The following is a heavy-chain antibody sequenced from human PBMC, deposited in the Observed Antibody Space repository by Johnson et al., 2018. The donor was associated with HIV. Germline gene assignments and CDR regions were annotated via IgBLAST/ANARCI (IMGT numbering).Heavy chain of an antibody. Sequence: QVQLVESGGGVVQPGRSRRLSCGAFVYNVSTYGMHWVRQAPGKGLEWVAVICYDGRNKYYADSVKGRFTISRDNSKNTLYLQMNSLRAEDTAVYYCARAGPRGDAFDIWGQGTMVTVSS. CDR1: VYNVSTYG. V-gene: IGHV3-30*19. CDR3: ARAGPRGDAFDI. CDR2: ICYDGRNK. D-gene: IGHD3-10*01. J-gene: IGHJ3*02.